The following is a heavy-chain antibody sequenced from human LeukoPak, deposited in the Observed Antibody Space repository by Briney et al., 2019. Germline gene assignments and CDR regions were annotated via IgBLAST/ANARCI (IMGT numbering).Heavy chain of an antibody. CDR3: TKSRGSGSYSPPNYFDP. Sequence: GGSLRLSCAASGFIFSSNAMHWVRQAPGKGLEWVAFIRYDGSNKDYADSVKGRFTISRDNSKKKLYLQMNSLRPEDTAVYYCTKSRGSGSYSPPNYFDPWGQGTLVTVSS. D-gene: IGHD3-10*01. CDR2: IRYDGSNK. J-gene: IGHJ5*02. V-gene: IGHV3-30*02. CDR1: GFIFSSNA.